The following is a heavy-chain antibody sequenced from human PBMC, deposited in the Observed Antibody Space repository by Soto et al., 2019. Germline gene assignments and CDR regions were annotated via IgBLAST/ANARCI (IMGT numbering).Heavy chain of an antibody. V-gene: IGHV1-69*04. CDR2: IIPIIGII. CDR3: AGDPDSHYNDSHASSYP. CDR1: GGTFSTYT. J-gene: IGHJ5*02. D-gene: IGHD3-22*01. Sequence: SVKVACKASGGTFSTYTITWVLQAPGQGLEWMGRIIPIIGIINYAQKFQGRVTITADKFTGTAYMELTRLRSDDTAVYYCAGDPDSHYNDSHASSYPWGQGTLVTVPQ.